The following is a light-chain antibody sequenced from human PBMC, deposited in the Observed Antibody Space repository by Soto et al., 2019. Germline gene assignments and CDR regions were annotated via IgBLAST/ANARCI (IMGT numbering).Light chain of an antibody. Sequence: QSVLTQPPSVSGAPGQRVTISCTGSSSNIGAGYDVHSYQQLRGTAPKLLIYGNSNRPSGVPDLFSGSKSGTSASLAITTLQAADEADYYCQSYDSSMSGGGVFGGGTKLTVL. J-gene: IGLJ2*01. CDR3: QSYDSSMSGGGV. V-gene: IGLV1-40*01. CDR1: SSNIGAGYD. CDR2: GNS.